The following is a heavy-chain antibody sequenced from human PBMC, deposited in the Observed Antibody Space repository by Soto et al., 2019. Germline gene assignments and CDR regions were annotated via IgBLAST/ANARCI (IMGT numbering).Heavy chain of an antibody. CDR3: ARVIGVASMDH. J-gene: IGHJ4*02. D-gene: IGHD5-12*01. V-gene: IGHV1-18*01. CDR2: IGAYNGNR. CDR1: GYNFRNYG. Sequence: ASVKVTCKASGYNFRNYGITWLRQAPGQGLEWMGWIGAYNGNRKYLQKLQFRVTMTTDTSTNTAYMELTSLKSDDTAVYYCARVIGVASMDHWGQGTQVTVSS.